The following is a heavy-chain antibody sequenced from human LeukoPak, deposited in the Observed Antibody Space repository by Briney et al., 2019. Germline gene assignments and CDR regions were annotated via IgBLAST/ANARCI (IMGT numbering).Heavy chain of an antibody. CDR2: ISYDGSNK. D-gene: IGHD6-6*01. Sequence: PGGSLRLSCAASGFTFSSYAMHWVRQAAGKGLEGVAVISYDGSNKYYADFVKGRFTISRDNSKNTLYLQMNSLRAEDTAVYYCARDQEQLASFDYWGQGTLVTVSS. CDR1: GFTFSSYA. J-gene: IGHJ4*02. V-gene: IGHV3-30-3*01. CDR3: ARDQEQLASFDY.